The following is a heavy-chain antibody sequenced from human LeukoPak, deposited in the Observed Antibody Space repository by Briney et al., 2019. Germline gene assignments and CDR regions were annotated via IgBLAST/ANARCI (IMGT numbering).Heavy chain of an antibody. J-gene: IGHJ4*02. Sequence: SCKASGYTFTSYGMHWVRQAPGKGLEWVAVIWYDGSNKYYADSVKGRFTISRDNSKNTLYLQMNSLRAEDTAVYYCARVSDCGGDCYTDYWGQGTLVTVSS. D-gene: IGHD2-21*02. V-gene: IGHV3-33*01. CDR3: ARVSDCGGDCYTDY. CDR1: GYTFTSYG. CDR2: IWYDGSNK.